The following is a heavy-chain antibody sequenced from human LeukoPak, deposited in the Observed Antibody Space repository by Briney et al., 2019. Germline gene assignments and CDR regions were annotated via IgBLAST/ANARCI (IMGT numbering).Heavy chain of an antibody. J-gene: IGHJ4*02. V-gene: IGHV1-69*04. CDR2: IIPILGIA. CDR3: ARVGALFDY. Sequence: ASVKVSCKASGGTFSSYAISWVRQAPGQGLEWTGRIIPILGIANYAQKFQGRVTITADKSTSTAYMELSSLRSEDTAVYYCARVGALFDYWGQGTLVTVSS. D-gene: IGHD1-26*01. CDR1: GGTFSSYA.